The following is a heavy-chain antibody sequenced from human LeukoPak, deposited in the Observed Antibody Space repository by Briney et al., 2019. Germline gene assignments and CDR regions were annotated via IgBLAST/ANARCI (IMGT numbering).Heavy chain of an antibody. CDR1: GFTFSSYG. CDR3: AKHGAWSGYDSGFDY. Sequence: QPGGSLRLSCAASGFTFSSYGMHWVRQAPGKGLEWVAFIRYDGSNKYYADSVKGRFTISRDNSKNTLYLQMNSLRAEDTAVYYCAKHGAWSGYDSGFDYWGQGTLVTVSS. J-gene: IGHJ4*02. V-gene: IGHV3-30*02. D-gene: IGHD5-12*01. CDR2: IRYDGSNK.